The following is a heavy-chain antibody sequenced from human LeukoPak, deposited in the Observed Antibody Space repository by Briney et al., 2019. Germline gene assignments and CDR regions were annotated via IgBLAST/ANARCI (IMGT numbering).Heavy chain of an antibody. CDR1: GGSISSGGYY. J-gene: IGHJ4*02. CDR3: ARGALDCSSTSCRPYYFDY. D-gene: IGHD2-2*01. V-gene: IGHV4-31*03. CDR2: IYYSGST. Sequence: SETLSLICTVSGGSISSGGYYWNWIRQHPGKGLEWIGYIYYSGSTYYNPSLKSRVTISVDTSKNQFSLKLSSVTAADTAVYYCARGALDCSSTSCRPYYFDYWGQGTLVTVSS.